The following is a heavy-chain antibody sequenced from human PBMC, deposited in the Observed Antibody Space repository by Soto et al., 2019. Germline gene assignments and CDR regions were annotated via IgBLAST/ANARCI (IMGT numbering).Heavy chain of an antibody. Sequence: GASVKVSCKASSYTFSSYAINWLRQVPGQGLEWMGWIATFNGDTKYAQKFQGRVTMTADTSTSKAYMELTGLKFDDTAVYYCARGGFSSSIRFDYWGQGTLVTVSS. CDR2: IATFNGDT. CDR3: ARGGFSSSIRFDY. D-gene: IGHD6-6*01. J-gene: IGHJ4*01. CDR1: SYTFSSYA. V-gene: IGHV1-18*01.